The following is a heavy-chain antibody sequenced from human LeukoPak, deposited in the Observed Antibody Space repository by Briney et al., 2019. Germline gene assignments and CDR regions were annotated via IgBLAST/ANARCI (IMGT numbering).Heavy chain of an antibody. CDR2: ISGSGGST. Sequence: GGSLRLSCAASGFPFSSYAMSWVRQAPGKGLEWVSAISGSGGSTYYADSVKGRFTISRDNSKNTLYLQMNSLRAEDTAVYYCAKDQLTYYYDSSGYCPDDYWGQGTLVTVSS. CDR1: GFPFSSYA. V-gene: IGHV3-23*01. J-gene: IGHJ4*02. D-gene: IGHD3-22*01. CDR3: AKDQLTYYYDSSGYCPDDY.